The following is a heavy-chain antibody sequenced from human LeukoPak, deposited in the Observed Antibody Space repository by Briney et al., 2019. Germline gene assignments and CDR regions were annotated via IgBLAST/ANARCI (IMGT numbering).Heavy chain of an antibody. J-gene: IGHJ1*01. CDR1: GXTFSSYG. CDR2: IWYDGNNK. V-gene: IGHV3-33*08. Sequence: PGGSLRLSCAASGXTFSSYGMHWVRQAPGKGLDWVAVIWYDGNNKYYADSVKGRFTISRDNSKNTLYLQMNSLRPEDTAVYYCARNDYLEDWGQGTLVTVPS. CDR3: ARNDYLED.